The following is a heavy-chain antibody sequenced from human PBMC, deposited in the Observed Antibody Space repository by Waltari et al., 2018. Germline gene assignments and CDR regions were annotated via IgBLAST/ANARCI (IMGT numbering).Heavy chain of an antibody. V-gene: IGHV4-59*08. CDR1: GGSISSYY. Sequence: QVQLQESGPGLVKPSETLSLTCTVSGGSISSYYWSWIRQPPGKGLEWIGYIYYSGSTNYNPSLKSRVTISVDTSKNQCSLKLSAVTAADTAVYYCARGAGEVDAFDIWGQGTMVTVSS. CDR3: ARGAGEVDAFDI. J-gene: IGHJ3*02. CDR2: IYYSGST. D-gene: IGHD1-26*01.